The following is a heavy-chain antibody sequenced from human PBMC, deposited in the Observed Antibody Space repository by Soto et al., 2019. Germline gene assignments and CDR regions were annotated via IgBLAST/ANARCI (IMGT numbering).Heavy chain of an antibody. CDR1: GFTFSSYS. CDR2: ISSSSSYI. Sequence: GGSLRLSCAASGFTFSSYSMNWVRQAPGKGLEWVSSISSSSSYIYYADSVKGRFTISRDNAKNSLYLQMNSLRAEDTAVYYCARDGPPRYSSSGWYYYYMDVWGKGTTVTVSS. V-gene: IGHV3-21*01. J-gene: IGHJ6*03. CDR3: ARDGPPRYSSSGWYYYYMDV. D-gene: IGHD6-6*01.